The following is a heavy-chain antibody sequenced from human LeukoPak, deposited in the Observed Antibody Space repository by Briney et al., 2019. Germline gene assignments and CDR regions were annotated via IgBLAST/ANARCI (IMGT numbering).Heavy chain of an antibody. J-gene: IGHJ3*02. CDR1: GFTFSDYY. D-gene: IGHD5-12*01. V-gene: IGHV3-11*04. CDR3: ARVTRGSGYAFDI. Sequence: SWGSLRLSCAASGFTFSDYYMSWIRQAPGKGLEWVSYISYSGSTIYYADSVKGRFTISRDNAKNSLYLQMNSLRAEDTAVYYCARVTRGSGYAFDIWGQGTVVTVSS. CDR2: ISYSGSTI.